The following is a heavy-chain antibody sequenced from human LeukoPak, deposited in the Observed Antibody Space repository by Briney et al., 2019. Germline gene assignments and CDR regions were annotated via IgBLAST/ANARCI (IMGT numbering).Heavy chain of an antibody. CDR2: IYYSGST. V-gene: IGHV4-59*12. J-gene: IGHJ4*02. CDR3: VVGEAVDGFDY. CDR1: GGSISSYY. D-gene: IGHD2-15*01. Sequence: SETLSLTCTVSGGSISSYYWSWIRQPPGKGLEWIGYIYYSGSTNYNPSLKSRVTISVDTSKNQFSLKLSSVTAADTAVYYCVVGEAVDGFDYWGQGTLVTVSS.